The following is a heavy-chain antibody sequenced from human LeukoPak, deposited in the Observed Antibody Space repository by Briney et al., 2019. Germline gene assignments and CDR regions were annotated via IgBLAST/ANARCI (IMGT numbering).Heavy chain of an antibody. D-gene: IGHD3-22*01. CDR3: AKYYYDSSFYYFDY. J-gene: IGHJ4*02. V-gene: IGHV3-23*01. CDR1: GFTFSSYA. CDR2: ISGSGGST. Sequence: TGGSLRLSRAASGFTFSSYAMSWVRQAPGKGLEWVSAISGSGGSTYYADSVKGRFTISRDNSKNTLYLQMNSLRAEDTAVYYCAKYYYDSSFYYFDYWGQGTLVTVSS.